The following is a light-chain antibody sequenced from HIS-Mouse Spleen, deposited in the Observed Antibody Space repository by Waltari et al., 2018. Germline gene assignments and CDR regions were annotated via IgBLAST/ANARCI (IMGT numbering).Light chain of an antibody. V-gene: IGLV3-21*03. CDR1: NIGSKR. J-gene: IGLJ3*02. CDR3: QVWDSSSDHPV. CDR2: DDS. Sequence: SYVLTQPPSVSVAPRKTARITCWGNNIGSKRVHWYHQKPGQAPVLVVYDDSDRPSGIPERFSGSNSGNTSTLTISRVEAGDEADYYCQVWDSSSDHPVFGGGTKLTVL.